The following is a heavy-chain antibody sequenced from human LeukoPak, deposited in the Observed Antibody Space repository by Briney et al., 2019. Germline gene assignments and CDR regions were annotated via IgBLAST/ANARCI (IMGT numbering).Heavy chain of an antibody. CDR3: ASLSRHDYGDYVDY. V-gene: IGHV4-31*03. Sequence: SETLSLACTVSGGSISSGGYYWSWIRQHPGKGLEWIGYIYYSGSTYYNPSLKSRVTISVDTSKNQFSLKLSSVTAADTAVYYCASLSRHDYGDYVDYWGQGTLVTVSS. D-gene: IGHD4-17*01. CDR1: GGSISSGGYY. CDR2: IYYSGST. J-gene: IGHJ4*02.